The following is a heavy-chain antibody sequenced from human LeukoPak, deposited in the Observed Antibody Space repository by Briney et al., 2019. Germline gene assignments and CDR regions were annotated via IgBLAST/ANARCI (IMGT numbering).Heavy chain of an antibody. V-gene: IGHV4-34*01. D-gene: IGHD3-10*01. J-gene: IGHJ4*02. CDR2: INHSGST. Sequence: SETLFLTCAVYGGSFSGYYWSWIRQPPGKGLEWIGEINHSGSTNYNPSLKSRVTITVDTYKNQFSLKPSSVTAADTAVYYCSRRHRNYYGSARHQYYFDYWGQGTLVTVSS. CDR1: GGSFSGYY. CDR3: SRRHRNYYGSARHQYYFDY.